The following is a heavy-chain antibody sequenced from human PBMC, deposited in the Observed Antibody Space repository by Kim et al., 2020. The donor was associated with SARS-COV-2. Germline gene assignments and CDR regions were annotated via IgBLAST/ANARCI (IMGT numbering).Heavy chain of an antibody. J-gene: IGHJ4*02. CDR2: IYYSGST. CDR1: GGSISSSSYY. Sequence: SETLSLTCTVSGGSISSSSYYWGWIRQPPGKGLEWIGSIYYSGSTYYNPSLKSRVTISVDTSKNQFSLKLSSVTAADTAVYYCARVTTVTPFDYWGQGTL. D-gene: IGHD4-17*01. V-gene: IGHV4-39*07. CDR3: ARVTTVTPFDY.